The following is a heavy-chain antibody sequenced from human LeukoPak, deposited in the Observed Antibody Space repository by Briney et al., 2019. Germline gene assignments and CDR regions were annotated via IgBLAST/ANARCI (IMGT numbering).Heavy chain of an antibody. J-gene: IGHJ4*02. D-gene: IGHD3-22*01. CDR2: ISGSGGST. CDR3: AKDRHTMIVVVIRPYFDY. CDR1: GFTSFNFP. Sequence: GGSLRLSCEASGFTSFNFPMNWVRKAPGKGLEWVSAISGSGGSTYYADSVKGRFTISRDNSKNTLYLQMNSLRAEDTAVYYCAKDRHTMIVVVIRPYFDYWGQGTLVTVPS. V-gene: IGHV3-23*01.